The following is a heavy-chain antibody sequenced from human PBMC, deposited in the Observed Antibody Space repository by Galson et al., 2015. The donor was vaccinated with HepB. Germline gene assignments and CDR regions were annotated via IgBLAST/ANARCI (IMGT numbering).Heavy chain of an antibody. V-gene: IGHV3-48*02. CDR1: GSTFSSYS. D-gene: IGHD3-3*01. CDR2: ISSSSSTI. Sequence: SLRLSCAASGSTFSSYSMNWVRQAPGKGLEWVSYISSSSSTIYYADSVKGRFTISRDNAKNSLYLQMNSLRDEDTAVYYCARHYDFWSGYYIGSHDAFDIWGQGTMVTVSS. J-gene: IGHJ3*02. CDR3: ARHYDFWSGYYIGSHDAFDI.